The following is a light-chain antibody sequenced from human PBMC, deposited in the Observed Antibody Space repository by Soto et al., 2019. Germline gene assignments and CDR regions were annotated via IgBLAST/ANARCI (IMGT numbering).Light chain of an antibody. Sequence: EIVMTQSPATLSVSPGERATLSCRASQNVHNNLAWYQQKPGQAPRLLIYGVFARATGIPARFSGSGSGTEFTLTISSLQSEDFAVYYCQQYNDSPLTFGGGTKVEIK. CDR1: QNVHNN. CDR3: QQYNDSPLT. CDR2: GVF. V-gene: IGKV3-15*01. J-gene: IGKJ4*01.